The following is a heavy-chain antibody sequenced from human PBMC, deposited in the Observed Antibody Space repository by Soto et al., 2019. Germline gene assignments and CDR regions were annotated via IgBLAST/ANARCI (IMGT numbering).Heavy chain of an antibody. V-gene: IGHV4-59*01. J-gene: IGHJ4*02. Sequence: QVLLQESGPGLVKPSETLSLSCTVSGDSISSYFWSWIRQPPGKGLEWIGHLYHTGNSNYNASLNSRVTISMDTSRNQFSLRPTSVTAADTAAYYCTRQYCSDISCFLVHWGQGTLVTVSS. D-gene: IGHD2-2*01. CDR3: TRQYCSDISCFLVH. CDR2: LYHTGNS. CDR1: GDSISSYF.